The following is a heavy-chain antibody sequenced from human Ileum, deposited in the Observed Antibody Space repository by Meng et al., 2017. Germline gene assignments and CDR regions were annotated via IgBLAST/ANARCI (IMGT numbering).Heavy chain of an antibody. V-gene: IGHV3-66*02. D-gene: IGHD3-3*01. J-gene: IGHJ3*02. CDR2: IYSGGST. CDR3: ARTRRYEDAFDI. Sequence: GESLKISCAASGFTVSSNYMSWVRQAPGKGLEWVSVIYSGGSTYYADSVKGRFTISRDNSKNTLYLQMNSLRAEDTAVYYCARTRRYEDAFDIWGQGTMVTVSS. CDR1: GFTVSSNY.